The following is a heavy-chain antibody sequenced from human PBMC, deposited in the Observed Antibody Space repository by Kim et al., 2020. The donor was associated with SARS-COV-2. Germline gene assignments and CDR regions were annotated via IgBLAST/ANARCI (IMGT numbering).Heavy chain of an antibody. CDR2: IYHSGTT. J-gene: IGHJ6*02. CDR1: GGSISSNNW. CDR3: ARPVAGSVWDV. D-gene: IGHD6-19*01. V-gene: IGHV4-4*02. Sequence: SETLSLTCGVSGGSISSNNWWSWVRQPPGKGLEWIGDIYHSGTTNYNPSLKSRVTISVDKSKNHLSLNLRSMTAADTAVYYCARPVAGSVWDVWGQGTP.